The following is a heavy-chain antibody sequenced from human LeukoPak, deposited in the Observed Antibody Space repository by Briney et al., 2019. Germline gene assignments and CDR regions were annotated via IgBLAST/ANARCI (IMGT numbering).Heavy chain of an antibody. CDR1: GFTFDDYG. CDR2: INWNGGST. CDR3: ARDSSYGPAGTYYYGMDV. V-gene: IGHV3-20*01. Sequence: PGGSLRLSCAASGFTFDDYGMSWVRQAPGKGLEWVSGINWNGGSTGYADSVKGRFTISRDNAKNSLYLQMNSLRAEDTALYHCARDSSYGPAGTYYYGMDVWGQGTTVTVSS. D-gene: IGHD5-18*01. J-gene: IGHJ6*02.